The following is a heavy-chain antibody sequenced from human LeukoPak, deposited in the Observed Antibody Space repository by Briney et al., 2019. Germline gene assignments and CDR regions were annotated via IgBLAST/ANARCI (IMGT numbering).Heavy chain of an antibody. Sequence: GGSLRLSCAASGFTFSSYSMNWVRQAPGKGLEWVSYISSSSSTIYYADSVKGRFTISRDNAKNSLYLQMNSLRAEDTAVYYCAREGRYSYGPHAFDIWGQGTMVTVSS. J-gene: IGHJ3*02. CDR1: GFTFSSYS. CDR3: AREGRYSYGPHAFDI. D-gene: IGHD5-18*01. CDR2: ISSSSSTI. V-gene: IGHV3-48*04.